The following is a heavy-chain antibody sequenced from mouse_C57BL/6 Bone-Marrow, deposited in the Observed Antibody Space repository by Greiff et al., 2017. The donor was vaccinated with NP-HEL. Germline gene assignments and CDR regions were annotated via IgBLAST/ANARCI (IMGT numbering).Heavy chain of an antibody. D-gene: IGHD2-10*02. CDR2: IDPSDSYT. CDR1: GYTFTSYW. Sequence: QVQLQQPGAELVMPGASVKLSCKASGYTFTSYWMHWVKQRPGQGLEWIGEIDPSDSYTNYNQKFKGKSTLTVAKSSSTAYMQLSSLTSEDSAVYDCARAYGNYGFAYWGQGTLVTVSA. J-gene: IGHJ3*01. CDR3: ARAYGNYGFAY. V-gene: IGHV1-69*01.